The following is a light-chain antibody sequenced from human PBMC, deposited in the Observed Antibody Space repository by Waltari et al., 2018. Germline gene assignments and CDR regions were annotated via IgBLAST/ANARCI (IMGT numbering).Light chain of an antibody. CDR1: YLGDKS. V-gene: IGLV3-1*01. CDR3: QAWDTITGV. Sequence: SYELTQPPSVSVSPGQTASISCSGDYLGDKSACWYPQKPGQSPVLVIYQDTKRPSGIPERFSGSNSGNTATLILSGTQAMDEADYYCQAWDTITGVFGTGTKVTVL. CDR2: QDT. J-gene: IGLJ1*01.